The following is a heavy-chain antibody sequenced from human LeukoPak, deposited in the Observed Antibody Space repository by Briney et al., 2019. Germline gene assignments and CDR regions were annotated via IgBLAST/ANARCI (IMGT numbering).Heavy chain of an antibody. CDR2: ISSTSNYI. Sequence: GGSLRLSCEASGFTFSSYTFNWVRQAPGKGLEWLSSISSTSNYIYYADSVKGRLTVSRDNPKNSLYLQMNSLRAEETAVYFCARASYSGYDSARDYYFDYWGQGTLVTVSS. CDR1: GFTFSSYT. D-gene: IGHD5-12*01. V-gene: IGHV3-21*01. J-gene: IGHJ4*02. CDR3: ARASYSGYDSARDYYFDY.